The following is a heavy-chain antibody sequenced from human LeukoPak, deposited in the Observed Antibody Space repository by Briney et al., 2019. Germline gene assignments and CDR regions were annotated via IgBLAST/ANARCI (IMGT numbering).Heavy chain of an antibody. V-gene: IGHV4-59*11. J-gene: IGHJ6*03. CDR1: GGSISSHY. CDR3: ARTSTYYDFWSGYYTGYYYYYYYMDV. D-gene: IGHD3-3*01. CDR2: IYYSGST. Sequence: KSSETLSLTCTVSGGSISSHYWSWIRQPPRKGLEWIGYIYYSGSTNYNPSLKSRVTISVDTSKNQFSLKLSSVTAADTAVYYCARTSTYYDFWSGYYTGYYYYYYYMDVWGKGTTVTVSS.